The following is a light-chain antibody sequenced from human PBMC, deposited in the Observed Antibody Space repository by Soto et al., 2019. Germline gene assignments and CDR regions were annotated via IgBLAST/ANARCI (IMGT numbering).Light chain of an antibody. V-gene: IGLV2-14*01. Sequence: QSALTQPASVSGSPGQSITISCTGTSSDVGGYNFVSWYQQNPGRAPKLVIYEVSNRPSGVSDRFSGSKSGNTASLTISGLQAEDEGDYYCSAYGSSSPLYVFGTGTKVTVL. CDR3: SAYGSSSPLYV. CDR2: EVS. J-gene: IGLJ1*01. CDR1: SSDVGGYNF.